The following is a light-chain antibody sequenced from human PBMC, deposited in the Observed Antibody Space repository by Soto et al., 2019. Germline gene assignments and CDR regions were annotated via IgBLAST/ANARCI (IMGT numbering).Light chain of an antibody. Sequence: DIVLTQSPGTLSLSPGERATLSCRASQSVRSRYLARYQQKAGQAPRLLIYDASRRATGIPDRFSGSGSGTDFTLTISRLEPEDFAVYYCQQYGSSVTFRGGTKVEIK. CDR1: QSVRSRY. CDR3: QQYGSSVT. V-gene: IGKV3-20*01. J-gene: IGKJ4*01. CDR2: DAS.